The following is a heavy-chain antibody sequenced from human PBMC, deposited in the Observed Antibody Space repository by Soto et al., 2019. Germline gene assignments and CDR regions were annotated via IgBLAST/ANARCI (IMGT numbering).Heavy chain of an antibody. CDR3: AGSIVVVPAAALSPLGGGSYWFDS. J-gene: IGHJ5*01. CDR1: GGTFSSYA. D-gene: IGHD2-2*01. V-gene: IGHV1-69*13. CDR2: IIPIFGTA. Sequence: SVKVSCKASGGTFSSYAISWVRQAPGQGLEWMGGIIPIFGTANYAQKFQGRVTITADESTSTAYMELSSLRSEDTAVYYCAGSIVVVPAAALSPLGGGSYWFDSWG.